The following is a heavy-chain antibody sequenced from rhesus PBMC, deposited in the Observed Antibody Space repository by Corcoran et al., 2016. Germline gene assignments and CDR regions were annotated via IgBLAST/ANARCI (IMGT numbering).Heavy chain of an antibody. Sequence: DVYLVESGGGVVQPGGSLRLSCSASGLTFDESAMHRVRQAPRNGPGCGSAIGLNWGSRNYADSVKDRFTISRDNAKNSLSLEMDRLKAEDTALYYCAEDMASRYGSWYPPPPYWGQGVLVTVSS. D-gene: IGHD6-13*01. J-gene: IGHJ4*01. V-gene: IGHV3-201*01. CDR3: AEDMASRYGSWYPPPPY. CDR1: GLTFDESA. CDR2: IGLNWGSR.